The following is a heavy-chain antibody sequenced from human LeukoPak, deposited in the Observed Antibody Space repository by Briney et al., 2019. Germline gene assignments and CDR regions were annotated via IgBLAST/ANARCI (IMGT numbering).Heavy chain of an antibody. D-gene: IGHD3-22*01. V-gene: IGHV3-23*01. CDR2: ISGGGGST. CDR3: AKGYYYDTSGYYSVDF. J-gene: IGHJ4*02. CDR1: GFTFSNYV. Sequence: PAGSLRLSCAASGFTFSNYVMSWVRQAPGKGLERVSAISGGGGSTYYADSVRGRFTISRDNSKNMLYLQMNSLRAEDTAVYYCAKGYYYDTSGYYSVDFWGQGTLVTVSS.